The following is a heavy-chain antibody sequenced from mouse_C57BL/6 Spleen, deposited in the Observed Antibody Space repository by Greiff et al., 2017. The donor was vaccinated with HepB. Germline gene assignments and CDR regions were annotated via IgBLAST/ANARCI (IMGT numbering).Heavy chain of an antibody. Sequence: LVESGPELVKPGASVKLSCKASGYTFTSYDINWVKQRPGQGLEWIGWIYPRDGSTKYNEKFKGKATLTVDTSSSTAYMELHSLTSEDSAVYFCAREGGSSSYYFDYWGQGTTLTVSS. J-gene: IGHJ2*01. D-gene: IGHD1-1*01. CDR2: IYPRDGST. CDR1: GYTFTSYD. V-gene: IGHV1-85*01. CDR3: AREGGSSSYYFDY.